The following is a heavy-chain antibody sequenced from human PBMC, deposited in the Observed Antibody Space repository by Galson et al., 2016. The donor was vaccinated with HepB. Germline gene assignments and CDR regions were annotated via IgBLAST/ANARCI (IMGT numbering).Heavy chain of an antibody. CDR1: GFTFSSYD. J-gene: IGHJ2*01. CDR2: FGAAGDT. D-gene: IGHD5/OR15-5a*01. V-gene: IGHV3-13*04. Sequence: SLRLSCAASGFTFSSYDMHWVRQATGKGLEWVSVFGAAGDTYQADSVKGRFTISRENAKNSLYLQMNSLRAGDTAVYYCARELSKTGYFDLWGRCTLATVSS. CDR3: ARELSKTGYFDL.